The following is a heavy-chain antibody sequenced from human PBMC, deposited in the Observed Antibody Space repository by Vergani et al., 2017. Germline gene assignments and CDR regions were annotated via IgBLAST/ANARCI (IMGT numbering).Heavy chain of an antibody. CDR3: AGDVIENGTGGQSDY. CDR2: ISAYNGNT. D-gene: IGHD2-8*02. V-gene: IGHV1-18*01. CDR1: GYTFSTYG. Sequence: QVQLVQSGAEVKKPGASVKVSCKASGYTFSTYGISWVRQAPGQGLEWMGWISAYNGNTNYPEKLRGRLTMTTDTSTRTAYMELRSLRSDDTAVYYCAGDVIENGTGGQSDYWGQGTLVTVSS. J-gene: IGHJ4*02.